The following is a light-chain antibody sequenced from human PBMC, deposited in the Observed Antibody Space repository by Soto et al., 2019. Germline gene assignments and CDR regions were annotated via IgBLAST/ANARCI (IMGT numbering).Light chain of an antibody. CDR1: QSISSW. CDR3: QQSYSSPPT. J-gene: IGKJ1*01. Sequence: DIQMTQSPSTLSASVGDRVTITCRASQSISSWLAWYQQKPGKAPKLLIYDASSLESGVPSRFSGSRSGPDFTLTISSLQSEDFATYYCQQSYSSPPTFGQGTKVDIK. CDR2: DAS. V-gene: IGKV1-5*01.